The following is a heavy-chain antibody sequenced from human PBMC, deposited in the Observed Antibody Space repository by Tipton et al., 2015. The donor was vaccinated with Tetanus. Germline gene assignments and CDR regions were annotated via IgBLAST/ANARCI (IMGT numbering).Heavy chain of an antibody. D-gene: IGHD1-1*01. CDR3: ARESWNRDAFDI. CDR1: GGSISSYY. Sequence: TLSLTCTVSGGSISSYYWSWVRQPPGKGLEWLGYVFYSGSTDLNPSLKSRVTISVDTSNNLFSLKLTSVTTADTAVYYCARESWNRDAFDIWGQGTMVTVSS. V-gene: IGHV4-59*01. J-gene: IGHJ3*02. CDR2: VFYSGST.